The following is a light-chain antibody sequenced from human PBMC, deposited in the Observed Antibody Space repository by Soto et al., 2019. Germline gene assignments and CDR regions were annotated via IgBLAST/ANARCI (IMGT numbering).Light chain of an antibody. CDR1: QRVSSNY. J-gene: IGKJ1*01. CDR2: GAS. CDR3: QQYGSSPVT. V-gene: IGKV3-20*01. Sequence: EIVLTQSPGTLSLSPGERATLSCRASQRVSSNYLAWYQQKPGQAPRLLIYGASSRATGIPDRFSGSGSGTDFTLTISRLEPEDFAVYYCQQYGSSPVTFGQGTKVEIK.